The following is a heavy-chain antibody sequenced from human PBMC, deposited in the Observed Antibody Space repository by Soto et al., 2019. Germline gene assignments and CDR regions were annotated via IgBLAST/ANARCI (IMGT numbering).Heavy chain of an antibody. CDR1: GGSITSSSHF. V-gene: IGHV4-39*02. D-gene: IGHD2-2*01. Sequence: SETLSLTCSASGGSITSSSHFWGWVRQPPGKGLEWIGTISHSGDTYYNPSLKSRVTISIDTAKNHLSLILSSVTAADTATYYCTRIYCTTTSCFINGMDVWGQGTTVTVSS. CDR3: TRIYCTTTSCFINGMDV. J-gene: IGHJ6*02. CDR2: ISHSGDT.